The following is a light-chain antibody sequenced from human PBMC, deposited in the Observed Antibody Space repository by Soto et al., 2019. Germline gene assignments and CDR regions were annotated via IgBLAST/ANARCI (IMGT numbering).Light chain of an antibody. CDR2: DVS. Sequence: QSALTQPASVSGSPGQSITISCSGTSSDVGRHNAVSWYQQHPGKVPQLMIYDVSIRPSGISDRLSASKSGIMASLTISGLQAEDEADYYCSSYRVGGSYVFGTGTKLTVL. CDR1: SSDVGRHNA. V-gene: IGLV2-14*03. J-gene: IGLJ1*01. CDR3: SSYRVGGSYV.